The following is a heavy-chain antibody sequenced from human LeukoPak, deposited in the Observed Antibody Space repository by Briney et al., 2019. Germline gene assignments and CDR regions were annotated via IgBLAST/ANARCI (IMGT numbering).Heavy chain of an antibody. J-gene: IGHJ5*02. D-gene: IGHD4-23*01. Sequence: PSETLSLTCTVTSVSIINDYWSWIRQPPGKGLEWIGYIYRSGSTYYNPSLKGRVTISLDNFNNHFSLRLTSVTAADTAVYYCARARNSAGHWFDPWGQGTLVTVSS. CDR1: SVSIINDY. CDR3: ARARNSAGHWFDP. V-gene: IGHV4-59*12. CDR2: IYRSGST.